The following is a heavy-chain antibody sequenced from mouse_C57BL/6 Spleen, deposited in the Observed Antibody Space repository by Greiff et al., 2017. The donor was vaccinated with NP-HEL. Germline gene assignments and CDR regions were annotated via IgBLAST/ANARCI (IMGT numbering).Heavy chain of an antibody. V-gene: IGHV1-64*01. CDR3: ARSPVVSVGY. D-gene: IGHD1-1*01. J-gene: IGHJ2*01. CDR1: GYTFTSYW. CDR2: IHPNSGST. Sequence: VQLQQSGAELVKPGASVKLSCKASGYTFTSYWMHWVKQRPGQGLEWIGMIHPNSGSTNYNEKFKSKATLTVDKSSSTAYMQLSSLTSEDSAVYYCARSPVVSVGYSGQATTLTFSS.